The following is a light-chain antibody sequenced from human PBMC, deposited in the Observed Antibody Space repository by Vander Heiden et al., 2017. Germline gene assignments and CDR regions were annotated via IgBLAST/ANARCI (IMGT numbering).Light chain of an antibody. V-gene: IGKV3-15*01. CDR3: QQFNNWPYT. J-gene: IGKJ2*01. CDR1: QSVNTY. Sequence: EIVMTQSPGTLSVSPGERATLSCRASQSVNTYLAWYQKKPGQAPGLLIYAASTRATGIPARFSGSGSGTEFTLTISSLQSEDFAVYYCQQFNNWPYTLGQGTRLEI. CDR2: AAS.